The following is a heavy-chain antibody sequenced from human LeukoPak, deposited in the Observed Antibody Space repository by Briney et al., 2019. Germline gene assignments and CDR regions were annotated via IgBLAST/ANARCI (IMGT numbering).Heavy chain of an antibody. CDR2: IYTSGST. V-gene: IGHV4-4*07. Sequence: SETRSLTCTVSGGSISRYYWSWIRQPAGKGLEWIGRIYTSGSTNYNPSLKSRVTMSVDTSKTQFSLKLSSVTAADTAVYYCARVPPRYCSSTRCYLFDPWGQGTLVTVSS. J-gene: IGHJ5*02. CDR1: GGSISRYY. D-gene: IGHD2-2*01. CDR3: ARVPPRYCSSTRCYLFDP.